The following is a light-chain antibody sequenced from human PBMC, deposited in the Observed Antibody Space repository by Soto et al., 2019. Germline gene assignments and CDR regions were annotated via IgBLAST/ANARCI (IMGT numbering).Light chain of an antibody. CDR3: NSYTSKSTGV. Sequence: QSALTQPASVSGSXXXXXXXXXTGTSSDVGGYNYVSWYQQHPGKAPKLIIYELSNRPSGVSNRFSGSKSGNTASLTISGLQAEDEADYYCNSYTSKSTGVFGTGTKLTVL. V-gene: IGLV2-14*01. J-gene: IGLJ1*01. CDR2: ELS. CDR1: SSDVGGYNY.